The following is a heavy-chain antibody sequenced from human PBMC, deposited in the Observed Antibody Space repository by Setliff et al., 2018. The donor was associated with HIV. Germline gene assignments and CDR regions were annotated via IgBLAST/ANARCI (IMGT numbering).Heavy chain of an antibody. CDR3: ARGAIAVAGISYYYYGMDV. J-gene: IGHJ6*02. CDR2: IYYSGRT. CDR1: GGSISSHY. D-gene: IGHD6-19*01. V-gene: IGHV4-59*11. Sequence: SETLSLTCTVSGGSISSHYWSWIRQPPGKGLEWIDYIYYSGRTYYNPSLKSRVTISVDTSKNQFSLKLSSVTAADTAVYYCARGAIAVAGISYYYYGMDVWGQGTTVTVSS.